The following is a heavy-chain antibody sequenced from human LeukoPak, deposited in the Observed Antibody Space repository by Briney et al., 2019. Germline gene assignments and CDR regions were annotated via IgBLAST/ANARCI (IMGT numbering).Heavy chain of an antibody. V-gene: IGHV4-4*07. D-gene: IGHD3-16*01. CDR2: IYTSGST. CDR1: GGSISSYY. Sequence: SETLSLTCTVSGGSISSYYWSWIRQPAGKGLEWIGRIYTSGSTNYNPSLKSRVTISVDTSKNQFPLKLSSVTAADTAVYYCARRGDFMIRLYYFDYWGQGTLVTVSS. J-gene: IGHJ4*02. CDR3: ARRGDFMIRLYYFDY.